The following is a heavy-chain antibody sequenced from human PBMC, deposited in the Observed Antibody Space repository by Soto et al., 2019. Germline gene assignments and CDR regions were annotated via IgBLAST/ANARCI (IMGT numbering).Heavy chain of an antibody. D-gene: IGHD6-6*01. CDR1: GGSFSGYY. J-gene: IGHJ6*02. CDR3: ARGRGIAARKYYYYYGMDV. Sequence: SETLSLTCAVYGGSFSGYYWSWIRQPPGKGLEWIGEINHSGSTNYNPSLKSRVTISVDTSKNQFSLKLSSVTAADTAVYYCARGRGIAARKYYYYYGMDVWGQGTTVPVSS. V-gene: IGHV4-34*01. CDR2: INHSGST.